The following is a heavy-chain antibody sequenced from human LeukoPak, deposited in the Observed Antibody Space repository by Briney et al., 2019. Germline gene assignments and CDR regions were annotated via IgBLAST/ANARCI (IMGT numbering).Heavy chain of an antibody. CDR3: AGGGFVGAADY. V-gene: IGHV3-7*01. D-gene: IGHD6-13*01. J-gene: IGHJ4*02. Sequence: PGGSLRLSRAASEFTFSGYWMNWVRQAPGKGPEWVANINQDGSEKHYVDSVKGRFTISRDNAKNSLFLQMNSLRVEDTAVFYCAGGGFVGAADYWGRGTLVTVSS. CDR1: EFTFSGYW. CDR2: INQDGSEK.